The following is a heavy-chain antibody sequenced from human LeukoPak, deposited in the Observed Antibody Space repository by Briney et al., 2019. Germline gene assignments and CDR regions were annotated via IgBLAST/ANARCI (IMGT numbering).Heavy chain of an antibody. J-gene: IGHJ6*03. CDR1: GYTFTDYY. CDR3: ASPRYNWNYPDV. V-gene: IGHV1-2*02. Sequence: ASVKVSCKASGYTFTDYYLHWVRQAPGQRLEWMGWISPNSGDTNSAQKFQGRVTMTRDTSISTAYMELSWLRTDDTAVYYCASPRYNWNYPDVWGKGTTVTVSS. CDR2: ISPNSGDT. D-gene: IGHD1-20*01.